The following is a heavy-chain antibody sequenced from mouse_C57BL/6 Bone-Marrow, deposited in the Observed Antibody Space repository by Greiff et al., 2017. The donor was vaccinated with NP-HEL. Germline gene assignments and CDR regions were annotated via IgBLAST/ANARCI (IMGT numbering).Heavy chain of an antibody. CDR3: ARWTTVVAWDYFDY. D-gene: IGHD1-1*01. CDR2: IDPSDSET. CDR1: GYTFTSYW. V-gene: IGHV1-52*01. Sequence: QVQLQQPGAELVRPGSSVKLSCKASGYTFTSYWMHWVKQRPIQGLEWIGNIDPSDSETHYNQKFKDKATLTVDKSSSTAYMQLSSLTSEDSAVYNCARWTTVVAWDYFDYWGQGTTLTVSS. J-gene: IGHJ2*01.